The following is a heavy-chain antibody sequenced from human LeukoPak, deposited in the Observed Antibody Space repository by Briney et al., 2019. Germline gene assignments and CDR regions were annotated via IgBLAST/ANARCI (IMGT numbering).Heavy chain of an antibody. D-gene: IGHD2-2*01. Sequence: PSETLSLTCTVSGGSISSYYWSWMRQPPGKGLEWIGYIYYSGSTNYNPSLKSRVTISVDTSKNQFSLKLSSVTAADTAVYYCARTLGSSTPFDYWGQGTLVTVSS. J-gene: IGHJ4*02. V-gene: IGHV4-59*01. CDR2: IYYSGST. CDR1: GGSISSYY. CDR3: ARTLGSSTPFDY.